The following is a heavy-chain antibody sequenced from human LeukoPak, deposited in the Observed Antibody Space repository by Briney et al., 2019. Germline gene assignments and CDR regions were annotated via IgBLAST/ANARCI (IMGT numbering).Heavy chain of an antibody. CDR3: ARGSSGWWDFDY. Sequence: GGSLRLSCAASGFTFSSYDMHWVRQATGQGLEWVSAIGTAGDTYYPGSVKGRFTISRENAKNSLYLQMNSLRAGDTAVYYCARGSSGWWDFDYWGQGTLVTVSS. J-gene: IGHJ4*02. CDR1: GFTFSSYD. D-gene: IGHD6-19*01. CDR2: IGTAGDT. V-gene: IGHV3-13*01.